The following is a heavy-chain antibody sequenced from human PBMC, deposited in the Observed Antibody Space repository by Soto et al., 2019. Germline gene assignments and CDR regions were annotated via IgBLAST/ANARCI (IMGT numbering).Heavy chain of an antibody. J-gene: IGHJ6*02. D-gene: IGHD3-10*01. Sequence: QVQLVQSGAEVKKPGSSVKVSCKASGGTFSSYTISWVRQAPGQGLEWMGRIIPILGIANYAQKFQGRVTITADKSTSKADMELSSLRSEDTDVYYCARAPGFGEFMYGMDVWGQGTTVTVSS. V-gene: IGHV1-69*02. CDR3: ARAPGFGEFMYGMDV. CDR1: GGTFSSYT. CDR2: IIPILGIA.